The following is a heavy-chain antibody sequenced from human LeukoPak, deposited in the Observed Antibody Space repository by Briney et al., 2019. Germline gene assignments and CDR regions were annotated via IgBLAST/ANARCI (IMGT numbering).Heavy chain of an antibody. Sequence: GGSLRLSCVASGFTFSIYWMHWVRQGPGKGLEWVSRIRYDGSTHYADFVKGRFTISRDNAKDTLYLQLNRLRVDDTAMYFCTRDPGGGGARGHNWFDPWGQGTLVAVSS. J-gene: IGHJ5*02. CDR2: IRYDGST. D-gene: IGHD2-21*01. CDR3: TRDPGGGGARGHNWFDP. V-gene: IGHV3-74*01. CDR1: GFTFSIYW.